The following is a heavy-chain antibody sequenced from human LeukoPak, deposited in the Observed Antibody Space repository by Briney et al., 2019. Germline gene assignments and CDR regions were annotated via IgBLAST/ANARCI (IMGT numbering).Heavy chain of an antibody. D-gene: IGHD5-24*01. V-gene: IGHV4-59*01. CDR1: GGSISSYY. CDR3: ARESARDGYNYLGY. Sequence: SETLSLTCTVSGGSISSYYWSWIRQPPGQGLEWIGYIYYSGSTNYNPSLKSRVTISVDTSKNQFSLKLSSVTAADTAVYYCARESARDGYNYLGYWGQGTLVTVSS. CDR2: IYYSGST. J-gene: IGHJ4*02.